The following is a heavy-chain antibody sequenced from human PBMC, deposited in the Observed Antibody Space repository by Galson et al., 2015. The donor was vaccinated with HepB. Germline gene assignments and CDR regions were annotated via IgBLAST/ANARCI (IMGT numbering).Heavy chain of an antibody. CDR2: IYNGDRT. CDR3: VRDLPGTTAGMLF. J-gene: IGHJ4*02. CDR1: GFTVRGNY. D-gene: IGHD2-2*01. V-gene: IGHV3-53*01. Sequence: SLRLSCAASGFTVRGNYMTWVRQAPGKGLEWVSVIYNGDRTYYADSVRGRFTISRDISKNTLSLQMNSLRVEDTAVYYCVRDLPGTTAGMLFWGQGTLVTVSP.